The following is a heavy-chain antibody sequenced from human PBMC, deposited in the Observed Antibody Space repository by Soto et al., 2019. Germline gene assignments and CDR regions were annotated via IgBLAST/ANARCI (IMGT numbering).Heavy chain of an antibody. CDR3: ARLGGYCTITSCYGYYGMDV. J-gene: IGHJ6*02. CDR2: INHSGST. CDR1: GGSFSGYY. Sequence: SETLSLTCAVYGGSFSGYYWSWIRQPPGKGLEWIGEINHSGSTNYNPSLKSRVTISVDTSKNQFSLKVSSVTAADTAVYYCARLGGYCTITSCYGYYGMDVWGQGTTVTVSS. D-gene: IGHD2-2*01. V-gene: IGHV4-34*01.